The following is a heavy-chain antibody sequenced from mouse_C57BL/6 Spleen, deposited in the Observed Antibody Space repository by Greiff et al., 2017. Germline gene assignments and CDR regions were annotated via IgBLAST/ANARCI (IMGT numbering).Heavy chain of an antibody. D-gene: IGHD2-5*01. CDR3: TRPYYSNYSPFAY. V-gene: IGHV1-15*01. CDR2: IDPETGGT. CDR1: GYTFTDYE. J-gene: IGHJ3*01. Sequence: VQLQQSGAELVRPGASVTLSCKASGYTFTDYEMHWVKQTPVHGLEWIGAIDPETGGTAYNQKFKGKAILTADKSYSTAYKELRSLTSEDSAVYYGTRPYYSNYSPFAYWGQGTLVTVSA.